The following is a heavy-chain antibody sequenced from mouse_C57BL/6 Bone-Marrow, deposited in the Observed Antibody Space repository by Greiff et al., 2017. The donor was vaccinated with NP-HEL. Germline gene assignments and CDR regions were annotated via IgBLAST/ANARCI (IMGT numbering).Heavy chain of an antibody. CDR2: ISNGGGST. Sequence: EVMLVESGGGLVQPGGSLKLSCAASGFTFSDYYMYWVRQTPEKRLEWVAYISNGGGSTYYPDTVKGRFTISRDNAKNTLYLQMSRLKSEDTAMYYCARQYGSSWGYYFDYWGQGTTLTVSS. V-gene: IGHV5-12*01. D-gene: IGHD1-1*01. CDR3: ARQYGSSWGYYFDY. CDR1: GFTFSDYY. J-gene: IGHJ2*01.